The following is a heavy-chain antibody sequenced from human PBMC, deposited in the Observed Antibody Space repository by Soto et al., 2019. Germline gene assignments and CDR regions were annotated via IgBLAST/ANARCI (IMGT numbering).Heavy chain of an antibody. CDR1: GGSFSGHS. CDR2: INHSGRV. D-gene: IGHD3-22*01. Sequence: QVQLQQWGAGLLKPSETLSLTCAVYGGSFSGHSWTWIRQSPGKGLEWIGDINHSGRVNYSPSLKRRVTLSLDTSKNQFALTLSAVTAADTAMYYCSTRAYDTNGYYRFDPWGQGTLVTVSS. CDR3: STRAYDTNGYYRFDP. V-gene: IGHV4-34*01. J-gene: IGHJ5*01.